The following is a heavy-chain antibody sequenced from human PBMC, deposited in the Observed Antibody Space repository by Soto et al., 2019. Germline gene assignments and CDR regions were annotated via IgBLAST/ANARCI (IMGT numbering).Heavy chain of an antibody. D-gene: IGHD3-22*01. J-gene: IGHJ6*02. CDR2: VSHSRST. V-gene: IGHV4-59*08. CDR3: ARHAGGYYDSSGYYCWGRSNCYYHGMDV. CDR1: GGSISNYH. Sequence: ASETMRLPWTVSGGSISNYHCSWIRKTPGKGLEWMGYVSHSRSTNYPPPLKSRVTRSVDTSKNQFTLKLSSVTAAGTAVYYCARHAGGYYDSSGYYCWGRSNCYYHGMDVWGQETTGTVSS.